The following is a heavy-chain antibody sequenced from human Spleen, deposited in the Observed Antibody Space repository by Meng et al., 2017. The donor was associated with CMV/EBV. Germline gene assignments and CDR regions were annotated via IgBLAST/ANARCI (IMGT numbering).Heavy chain of an antibody. CDR2: IRYDGSNK. V-gene: IGHV3-30*02. CDR1: GFTFSSYG. J-gene: IGHJ4*02. D-gene: IGHD6-13*01. CDR3: AAQWGSSSPF. Sequence: GQLVESGGGVVQPGGSLRLSCAASGFTFSSYGMHWGRQAPGKGLEWVAFIRYDGSNKYYADSVKGRFTISRDNSKNTLYLQMDSLRDEDRAVYYCAAQWGSSSPFWGQGTLVTVSS.